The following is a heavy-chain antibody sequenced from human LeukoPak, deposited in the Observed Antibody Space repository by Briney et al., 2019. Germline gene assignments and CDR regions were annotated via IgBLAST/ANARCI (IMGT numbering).Heavy chain of an antibody. D-gene: IGHD1-26*01. J-gene: IGHJ4*02. CDR3: ARKELLWGYYFDY. Sequence: GGSLRLPCAASGFTFSRYGMSWVRQAPGKGLEWVSAISGSGGRTYYADSVKGRFTISRDNAKNSLYLQMNSLRAEDTAVYYCARKELLWGYYFDYWGQGTLVTVSS. CDR2: ISGSGGRT. CDR1: GFTFSRYG. V-gene: IGHV3-23*01.